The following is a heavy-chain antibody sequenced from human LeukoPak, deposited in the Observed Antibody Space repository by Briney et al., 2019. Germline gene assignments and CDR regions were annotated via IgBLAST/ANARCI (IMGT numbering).Heavy chain of an antibody. D-gene: IGHD6-13*01. J-gene: IGHJ5*02. CDR3: ARHQTYRAAADP. CDR1: GGSISSYY. V-gene: IGHV4-59*08. Sequence: PSETLSLTCTVSGGSISSYYWSWIRQPPGKGLEWIGYIYYSGSTNYNPSLKSRVTISVDTSKNQFSLKLSSVTAADTAVYYCARHQTYRAAADPWGQGTLVTVSS. CDR2: IYYSGST.